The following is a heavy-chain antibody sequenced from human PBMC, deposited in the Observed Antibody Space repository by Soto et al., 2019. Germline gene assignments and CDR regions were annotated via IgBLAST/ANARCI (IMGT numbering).Heavy chain of an antibody. Sequence: SETLSLTCAVYGGSFSGYYWSWIRQPPGKGLEWIGEIDHSGSTNYNPSLKSRVTISVDTSKNQFSLKLSSVTAADTAVYYCARTPTYYYGSGSYYNGNWFDPWGQGTLVTVSS. J-gene: IGHJ5*02. CDR1: GGSFSGYY. CDR3: ARTPTYYYGSGSYYNGNWFDP. CDR2: IDHSGST. V-gene: IGHV4-34*01. D-gene: IGHD3-10*01.